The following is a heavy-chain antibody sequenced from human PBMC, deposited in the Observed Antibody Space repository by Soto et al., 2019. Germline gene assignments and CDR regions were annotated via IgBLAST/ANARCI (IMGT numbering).Heavy chain of an antibody. CDR1: VFSVISNY. CDR2: IYSGGNT. J-gene: IGHJ6*02. Sequence: GWSLRLSCASSVFSVISNYMSWVRQAPGKGLEWVSVIYSGGNTHYADSVKGRFTISRDNSKNALYLQMNSLRAEGTAVYYCARDSTWIPYYHYGMDVWGQGTTVTVSS. D-gene: IGHD5-18*01. V-gene: IGHV3-53*01. CDR3: ARDSTWIPYYHYGMDV.